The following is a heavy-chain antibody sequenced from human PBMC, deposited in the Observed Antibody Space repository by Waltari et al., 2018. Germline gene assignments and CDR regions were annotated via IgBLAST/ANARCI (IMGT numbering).Heavy chain of an antibody. Sequence: EVQVVESGGGLVQPGGSLRLSCAASGFTFTSYWMSWVRQAPGKGPEWVAKIKQDGSEKNDVYHVKGRFTISRDNAKDSRYLQMNSLRAEDTAVYVCARDHWGPDYWGQGTLVTVSS. D-gene: IGHD7-27*01. V-gene: IGHV3-7*01. CDR2: IKQDGSEK. CDR3: ARDHWGPDY. CDR1: GFTFTSYW. J-gene: IGHJ4*02.